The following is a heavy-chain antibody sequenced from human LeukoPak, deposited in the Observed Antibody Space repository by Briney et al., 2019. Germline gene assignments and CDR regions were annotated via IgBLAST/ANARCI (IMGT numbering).Heavy chain of an antibody. CDR1: GFTFSSYA. J-gene: IGHJ4*02. Sequence: PGGSLRLSCAASGFTFSSYAMSWVRQAPGKGLEWVPAISGSGGSTYYADSVKGRFTISRDNSKNTLYLQMNSLRAEDTAVYYCAKEVENSSGYYFRLFDYWGQGTLVTVSS. V-gene: IGHV3-23*01. D-gene: IGHD3-22*01. CDR3: AKEVENSSGYYFRLFDY. CDR2: ISGSGGST.